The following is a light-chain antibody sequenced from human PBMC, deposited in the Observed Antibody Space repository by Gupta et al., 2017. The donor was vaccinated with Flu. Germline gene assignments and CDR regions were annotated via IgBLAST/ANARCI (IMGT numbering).Light chain of an antibody. Sequence: EIVLTQSPGTLSLSPGERATLSCRASQSVRSSFLAWYQQKPGQAPSLLIYGASSRATGIPDRFSGSGSGTDFTLTISRREPEDFAVYYCQHEGSSPITFGHGTKVDI. J-gene: IGKJ3*01. CDR1: QSVRSSF. CDR3: QHEGSSPIT. V-gene: IGKV3-20*01. CDR2: GAS.